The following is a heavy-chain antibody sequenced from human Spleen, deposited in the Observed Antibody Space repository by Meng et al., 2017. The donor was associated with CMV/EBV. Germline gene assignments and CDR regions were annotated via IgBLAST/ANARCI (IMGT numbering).Heavy chain of an antibody. Sequence: SGLTFSSYGMRWVRQAPGKGLEWVSSIGATAGGTYYADSVKGQFTISRDNAKNTLYLQMNSLRVEDTAVYYCAKYSAVGERLYYFDYWGQGTLVTVSS. CDR2: IGATAGGT. V-gene: IGHV3-23*01. D-gene: IGHD2-21*01. CDR1: GLTFSSYG. J-gene: IGHJ4*02. CDR3: AKYSAVGERLYYFDY.